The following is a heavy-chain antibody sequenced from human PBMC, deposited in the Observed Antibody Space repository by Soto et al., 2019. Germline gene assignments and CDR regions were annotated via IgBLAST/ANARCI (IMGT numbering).Heavy chain of an antibody. D-gene: IGHD6-13*01. Sequence: EVQLVESGGGLVKPGGSLRLSCAASGFTFSSYSMNWVRQAPGKGLEWVSSISSSSSYIYYADSVKGRFTISRDNAKNSLYLQMNSLRAEDTAVYYCARDPLGIAAAGSWFDPWGQGTLVTVSS. CDR3: ARDPLGIAAAGSWFDP. J-gene: IGHJ5*02. V-gene: IGHV3-21*01. CDR2: ISSSSSYI. CDR1: GFTFSSYS.